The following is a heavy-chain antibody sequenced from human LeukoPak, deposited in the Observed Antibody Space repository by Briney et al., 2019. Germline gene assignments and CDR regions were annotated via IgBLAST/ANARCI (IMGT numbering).Heavy chain of an antibody. CDR2: ISGSGGST. CDR1: GFTFSSYA. D-gene: IGHD3-10*01. V-gene: IGHV3-23*01. J-gene: IGHJ4*02. Sequence: PGGSLRLSCAASGFTFSSYAMSWVRQAPGKGLEWVSAISGSGGSTYYADSVKGRFTISRDNSKNTLYLQMNSLRAEDTAVYYCARGITMVREIDYWGQGTLVTASS. CDR3: ARGITMVREIDY.